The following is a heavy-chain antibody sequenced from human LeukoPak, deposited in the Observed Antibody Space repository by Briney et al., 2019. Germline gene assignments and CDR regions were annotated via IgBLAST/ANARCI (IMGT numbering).Heavy chain of an antibody. Sequence: GSLRLSCAASGFTFSSYAMSWVRQAPGKGLEWVSAISGSGGSTYYADSVKGRFTISRDNSKNTPYLQMNSLRAEDTAVYYCAKDQPTIFGVVNRFDYWGQGTLVTVSS. CDR1: GFTFSSYA. CDR3: AKDQPTIFGVVNRFDY. CDR2: ISGSGGST. J-gene: IGHJ4*02. D-gene: IGHD3-3*01. V-gene: IGHV3-23*01.